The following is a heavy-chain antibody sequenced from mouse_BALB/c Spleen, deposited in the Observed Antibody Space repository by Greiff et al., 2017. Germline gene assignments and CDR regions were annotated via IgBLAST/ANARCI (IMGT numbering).Heavy chain of an antibody. V-gene: IGHV1S22*01. CDR1: GYTFTSYW. J-gene: IGHJ3*01. D-gene: IGHD2-4*01. Sequence: LQQPGSELVRPGASVKLSCKASGYTFTSYWMHWVKQRPGQGLEWIGNIYPGSGSTNYDEKFKSKATLTVDTSSSTAYMQLSSLTSEDSAVYYCTRLVITTKGTFAYWGQGTLVTVSA. CDR3: TRLVITTKGTFAY. CDR2: IYPGSGST.